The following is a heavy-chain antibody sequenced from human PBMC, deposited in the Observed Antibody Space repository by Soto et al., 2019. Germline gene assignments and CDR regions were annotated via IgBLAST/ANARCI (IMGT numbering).Heavy chain of an antibody. Sequence: GGSLRLSCTASGFTFGDYAMSWFRQAPGKGLEWVGFIRSKAYGGTTEYAASVKGRFTISRDDSKSIAYLQMNSLKTEDTAVYYCNRGPNTVTTPYWGQGTLVTVSS. CDR1: GFTFGDYA. D-gene: IGHD4-17*01. J-gene: IGHJ4*02. CDR3: NRGPNTVTTPY. CDR2: IRSKAYGGTT. V-gene: IGHV3-49*03.